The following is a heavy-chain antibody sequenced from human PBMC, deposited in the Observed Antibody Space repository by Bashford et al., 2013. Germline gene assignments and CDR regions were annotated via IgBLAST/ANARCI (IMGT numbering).Heavy chain of an antibody. V-gene: IGHV4-31*03. CDR3: ARLVVVVAAPKDYYGMDV. D-gene: IGHD2-15*01. CDR1: GGSISSVGYY. CDR2: IYFSGST. Sequence: SETLSLTCTVSGGSISSVGYYWSWIRQHPGKGLEWIGYIYFSGSTYYNPSLKSRVTISVDTSKNQFSLKLTSMTAADTAVYYCARLVVVVAAPKDYYGMDVWGQGTTVTVSS. J-gene: IGHJ6*02.